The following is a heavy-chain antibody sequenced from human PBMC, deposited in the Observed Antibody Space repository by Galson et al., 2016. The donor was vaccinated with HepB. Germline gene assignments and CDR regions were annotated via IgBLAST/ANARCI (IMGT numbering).Heavy chain of an antibody. V-gene: IGHV3-23*01. J-gene: IGHJ4*02. Sequence: SLRLSCAASGVVFSNYAMTWVRQAPGKGLEWVSGISHGGGRTFYADSVEGRFTISRDNSQNTLDLQMNGLRAEDTAVYYCVKIFDFLNGWIDQWGQGTLVTVSS. D-gene: IGHD3-3*01. CDR2: ISHGGGRT. CDR3: VKIFDFLNGWIDQ. CDR1: GVVFSNYA.